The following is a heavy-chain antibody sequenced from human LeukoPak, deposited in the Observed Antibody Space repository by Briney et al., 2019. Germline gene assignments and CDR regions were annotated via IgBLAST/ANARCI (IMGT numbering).Heavy chain of an antibody. J-gene: IGHJ4*02. V-gene: IGHV3-33*01. D-gene: IGHD3-9*01. CDR1: GFTFSSYG. CDR3: ARNGFPNCDILTWYFDY. CDR2: IWYDGSNK. Sequence: TGGSLRLSCAASGFTFSSYGMHWVRQAPGKGLEWVAVIWYDGSNKYYADSVKGRFTISRDNSKNTLYLQMNSLRAEDTAVYYCARNGFPNCDILTWYFDYWGQGTLVTVPS.